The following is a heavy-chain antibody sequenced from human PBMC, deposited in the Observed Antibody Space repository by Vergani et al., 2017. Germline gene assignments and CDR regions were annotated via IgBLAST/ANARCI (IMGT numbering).Heavy chain of an antibody. Sequence: QVQLVQSGAEVKKPGASVKVSCKVSGYTLTELSMQWVRQVPGKGLEWMGGFDPEDGETIYAQKFQGRVTMTEDTSTDTAYVELSSLRSEDTAVYYCATARLLIAYCGGDCYSYYFDYWGQGTLVTVSS. J-gene: IGHJ4*02. CDR3: ATARLLIAYCGGDCYSYYFDY. D-gene: IGHD2-21*02. CDR2: FDPEDGET. CDR1: GYTLTELS. V-gene: IGHV1-24*01.